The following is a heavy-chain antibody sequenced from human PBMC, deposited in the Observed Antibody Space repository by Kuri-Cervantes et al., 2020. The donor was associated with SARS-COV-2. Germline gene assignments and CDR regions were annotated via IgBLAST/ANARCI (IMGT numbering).Heavy chain of an antibody. J-gene: IGHJ6*02. CDR2: ISSSSSTI. V-gene: IGHV3-48*04. Sequence: GESLKISCEVSGVTVSNAWMSWVCQAPGKGLEWVSYISSSSSTIYYADSVKGRFTISRDNARNSLYLQMNSLRAEDTAVYYCARFNCGGDCYSGRKLYYGMDVWGRGTTVTVSS. CDR3: ARFNCGGDCYSGRKLYYGMDV. CDR1: GVTVSNAW. D-gene: IGHD2-21*01.